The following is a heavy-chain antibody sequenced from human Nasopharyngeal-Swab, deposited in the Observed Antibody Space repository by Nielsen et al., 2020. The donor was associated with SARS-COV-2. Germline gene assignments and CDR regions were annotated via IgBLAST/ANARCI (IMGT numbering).Heavy chain of an antibody. V-gene: IGHV4-61*02. D-gene: IGHD1-14*01. J-gene: IGHJ4*02. CDR1: GGPISSGSYY. CDR2: IYNSGST. CDR3: ARVHRTVGTFDY. Sequence: SETLSLTFTVSGGPISSGSYYWSSIRQPAGKGLEWIGSIYNSGSTNYNPSLKSRVTISVDTSKNQFSLKLSSVTAADPAVYYCARVHRTVGTFDYWGQGTLVTVSS.